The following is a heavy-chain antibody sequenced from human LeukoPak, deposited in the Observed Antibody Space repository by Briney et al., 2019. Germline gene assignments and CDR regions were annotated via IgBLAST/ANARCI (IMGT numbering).Heavy chain of an antibody. CDR1: DGXINNYY. D-gene: IGHD7-27*01. CDR3: ARHSHRSGDLGSARNFDS. J-gene: IGHJ4*02. CDR2: IDYSGET. V-gene: IGHV4-59*08. Sequence: SETLSLTCIVSDGXINNYYCSWLRQPPGEGLEWIGYIDYSGETNYNPSLRSRVTISVDRSKNQFSLKLSSVTATDTAVYYCARHSHRSGDLGSARNFDSWGQGTLVTVSS.